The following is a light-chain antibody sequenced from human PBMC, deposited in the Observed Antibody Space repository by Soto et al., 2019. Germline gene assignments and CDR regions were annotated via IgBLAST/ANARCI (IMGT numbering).Light chain of an antibody. CDR2: DAS. V-gene: IGKV3-11*01. J-gene: IGKJ5*01. Sequence: EIVLTQSPATLSLSPGERATLSCRASQSVSSSLAWYQQKPGQAPRLLIYDASNRATGIPARFSGSGSGTDFTLTISSLEPEDVAVYYCQQRSNWPITFGQGTLLEIK. CDR1: QSVSSS. CDR3: QQRSNWPIT.